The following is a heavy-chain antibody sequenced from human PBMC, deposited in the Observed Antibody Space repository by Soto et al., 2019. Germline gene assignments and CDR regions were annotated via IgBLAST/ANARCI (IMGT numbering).Heavy chain of an antibody. J-gene: IGHJ6*02. CDR1: GFTFSSYA. D-gene: IGHD1-26*01. V-gene: IGHV3-30-3*01. Sequence: GGSLRLSCAASGFTFSSYAMHWVRQAPDKGLEKKEVISYDGSNKYYADSEKGRFTISRDNSKITLYLQMNSLRAEDTAVYYCSRDLSGSYQYYYYGMDVWGQGTTVTVSS. CDR2: ISYDGSNK. CDR3: SRDLSGSYQYYYYGMDV.